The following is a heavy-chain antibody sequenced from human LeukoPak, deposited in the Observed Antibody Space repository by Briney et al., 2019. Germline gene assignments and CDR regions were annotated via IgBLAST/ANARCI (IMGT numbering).Heavy chain of an antibody. CDR3: ARPIGTRPPFDY. CDR1: GGSFSGYY. CDR2: INHSGST. Sequence: PSETLSPTCAVYGGSFSGYYWSWIRQPPGKGLEWIGEINHSGSTNYNPSLKSRVTISVDTSKNQFSLKLSSVTAADTAVYYCARPIGTRPPFDYWGQGTLVSVSS. J-gene: IGHJ4*02. V-gene: IGHV4-34*01.